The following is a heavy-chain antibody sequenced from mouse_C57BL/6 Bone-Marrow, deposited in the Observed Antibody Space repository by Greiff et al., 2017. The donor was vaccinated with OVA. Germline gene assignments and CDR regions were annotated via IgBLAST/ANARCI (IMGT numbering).Heavy chain of an antibody. CDR2: ISDGGSYT. CDR1: GFTFSSYA. J-gene: IGHJ1*03. V-gene: IGHV5-4*01. Sequence: EVMLVESGGGLVKPGGSLKLSCAASGFTFSSYAMSWVRQTPEKRLEWVATISDGGSYTYYPDNVKGRFTISRDNAKNNLYLQMSHLKSEDTAMYYCAREDYGSSYEYFDVWGTGTTVTVSS. CDR3: AREDYGSSYEYFDV. D-gene: IGHD1-1*01.